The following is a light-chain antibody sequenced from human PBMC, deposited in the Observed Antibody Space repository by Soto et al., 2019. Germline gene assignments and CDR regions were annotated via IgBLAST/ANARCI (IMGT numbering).Light chain of an antibody. J-gene: IGLJ1*01. Sequence: QSVLTQPPSASGTPGQRVTISCSGSNSNIGSNTVNWYQQLPGTAPKLLIYYDNLRPSGVPDRISGSKSGTSASLAISGLQSDDEADYYCAAWDDSLNGRVFG. CDR3: AAWDDSLNGRV. CDR1: NSNIGSNT. CDR2: YDN. V-gene: IGLV1-44*01.